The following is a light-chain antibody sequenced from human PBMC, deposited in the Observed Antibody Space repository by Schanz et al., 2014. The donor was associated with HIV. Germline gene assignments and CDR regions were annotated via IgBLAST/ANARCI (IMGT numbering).Light chain of an antibody. Sequence: QSVLTQPPSLSGAPGQTVSLSCNGSNSNIGAGYDVHWYLQFTGTAPKLLIFDNNNRPSGVPDRFSGSKSGTSASLAITGLQAEDEGDYYCSSFAGNNKLLFGGGTKLTVL. J-gene: IGLJ2*01. V-gene: IGLV1-40*01. CDR1: NSNIGAGYD. CDR2: DNN. CDR3: SSFAGNNKLL.